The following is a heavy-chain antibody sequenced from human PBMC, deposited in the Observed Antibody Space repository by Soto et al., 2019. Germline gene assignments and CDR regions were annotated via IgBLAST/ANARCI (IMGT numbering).Heavy chain of an antibody. CDR3: VRGGAGSLMDV. J-gene: IGHJ6*02. CDR2: LSISRSTI. V-gene: IGHV3-48*02. CDR1: GFTLNSYS. D-gene: IGHD3-10*01. Sequence: PGGSLRLSCAGSGFTLNSYSMNWVRQAPGKGLEWVSYLSISRSTIYYADSVKGRFTISRHDAKNSLYLQMNSLRDDDTAVYLCVRGGAGSLMDVWGQGTTVTVSS.